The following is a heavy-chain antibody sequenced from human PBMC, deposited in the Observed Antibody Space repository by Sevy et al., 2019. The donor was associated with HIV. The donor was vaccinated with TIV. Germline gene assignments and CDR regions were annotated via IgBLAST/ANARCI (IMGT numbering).Heavy chain of an antibody. CDR2: ISYEGTET. CDR1: GFAFSSHA. CDR3: ARDGGFSIKWYPLY. J-gene: IGHJ4*01. D-gene: IGHD3-3*02. Sequence: GGSLRLSCAASGFAFSSHAMHWVRQAPGKGLEWVAIISYEGTETFYAASVEGRFTISRDNSKNMLSLQINSLRPEDTAVYYCARDGGFSIKWYPLYWGHGTLVTVSS. V-gene: IGHV3-30-3*01.